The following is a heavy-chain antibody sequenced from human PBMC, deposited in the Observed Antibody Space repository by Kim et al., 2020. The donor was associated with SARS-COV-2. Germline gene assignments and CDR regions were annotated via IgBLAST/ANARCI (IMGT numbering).Heavy chain of an antibody. CDR3: AKDVVLLTAAYFDY. J-gene: IGHJ4*02. Sequence: GGSLRLSCAASGFTFSSFAMNWVRQAPGKGLEWVSSISNSGNSTYYADSVRGRFTISRDNSKNTLHLQMNSLRAEDTAIYYCAKDVVLLTAAYFDYWGQG. D-gene: IGHD3-10*01. V-gene: IGHV3-23*01. CDR2: ISNSGNST. CDR1: GFTFSSFA.